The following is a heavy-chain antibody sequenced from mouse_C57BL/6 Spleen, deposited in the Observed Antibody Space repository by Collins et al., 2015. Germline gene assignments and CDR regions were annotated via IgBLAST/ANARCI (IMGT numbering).Heavy chain of an antibody. CDR2: INPSTGGT. J-gene: IGHJ4*01. Sequence: EVQLQQSVPELVKPGASVKISCKASGYSFTGYYMNWVKQSPEKSLEWIGEINPSTGGTTYNQKFKAKATLTLDRSSSTAYMQLKSLTSEDSAVYYCARSTTVLPYAMDYWGQGTSVTVSS. CDR1: GYSFTGYY. CDR3: ARSTTVLPYAMDY. D-gene: IGHD1-1*01. V-gene: IGHV1-42*01.